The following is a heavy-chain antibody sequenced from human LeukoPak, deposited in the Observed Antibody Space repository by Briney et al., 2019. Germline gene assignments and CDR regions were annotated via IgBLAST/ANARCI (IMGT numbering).Heavy chain of an antibody. Sequence: VASVKVSCKASGYTFTSYAMHWVRQAPGQRLEWMGWINAGNGITKYSQKFQGRVTITRDTSASTAYMELSSLRSEDTAVYYCARDLDYWGQGTLVTVSS. CDR1: GYTFTSYA. J-gene: IGHJ4*02. CDR2: INAGNGIT. CDR3: ARDLDY. V-gene: IGHV1-3*01.